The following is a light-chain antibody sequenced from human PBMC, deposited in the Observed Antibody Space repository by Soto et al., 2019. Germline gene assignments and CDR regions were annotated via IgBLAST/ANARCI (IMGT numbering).Light chain of an antibody. J-gene: IGKJ4*01. CDR3: QQYESYPVT. Sequence: DSQMTQSPSTLSASIGDRVTITCRAGQSISSWLAWYQQKPGKAPKLLISKSSTLQCTVPPQCSGSRSWTEFALTITSLQPDYFATYYDQQYESYPVTFGGGTKLDI. CDR2: KSS. CDR1: QSISSW. V-gene: IGKV1-5*03.